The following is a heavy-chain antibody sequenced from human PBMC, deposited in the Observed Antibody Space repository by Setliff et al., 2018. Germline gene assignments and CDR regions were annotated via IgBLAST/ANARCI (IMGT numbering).Heavy chain of an antibody. V-gene: IGHV4-38-2*02. J-gene: IGHJ6*03. CDR1: GYSISSGFS. Sequence: SETLSLTCAVSGYSISSGFSWVWVRQSPGKGLEWIGRILFSGDTYYNPSLNSRVTISADTSKNQFSLNLSSVTAADTAVYYCARDNRARHYMDVWGKGTTVTVSS. D-gene: IGHD3-10*01. CDR3: ARDNRARHYMDV. CDR2: ILFSGDT.